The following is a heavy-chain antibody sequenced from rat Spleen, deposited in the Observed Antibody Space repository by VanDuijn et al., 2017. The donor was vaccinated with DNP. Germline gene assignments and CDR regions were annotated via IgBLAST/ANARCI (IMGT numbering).Heavy chain of an antibody. CDR3: ARETTVAMDA. CDR2: INKDTGTI. J-gene: IGHJ4*01. CDR1: GFNFNEYW. Sequence: EVKLVESGGGLVQPGRSLKLSCAASGFNFNEYWMGWVRQAPGKGLEWIGEINKDTGTINYTPSLKDKFTISRDNAQNTLYLQMNRLESDDTAIYYCARETTVAMDAWGQGTSVTVSS. V-gene: IGHV4-2*01. D-gene: IGHD1-3*01.